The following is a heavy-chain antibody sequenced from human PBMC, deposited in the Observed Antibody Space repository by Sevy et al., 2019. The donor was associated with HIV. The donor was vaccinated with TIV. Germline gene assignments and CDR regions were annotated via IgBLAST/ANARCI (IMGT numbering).Heavy chain of an antibody. CDR3: TRVEGAADWGMDV. V-gene: IGHV3-49*04. CDR1: GFTFDDYT. D-gene: IGHD1-26*01. Sequence: GGSLRLSCRASGFTFDDYTMSRVRQAPGKGLEWVAFIRSKAYGGTTEYAASVKGRLTISRDESKSIAYLQMNSLKTEDTAVYYCTRVEGAADWGMDVWGQGTTVTVSS. CDR2: IRSKAYGGTT. J-gene: IGHJ6*02.